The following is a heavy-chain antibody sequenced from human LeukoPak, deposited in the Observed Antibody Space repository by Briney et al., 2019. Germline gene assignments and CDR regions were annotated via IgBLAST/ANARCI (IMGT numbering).Heavy chain of an antibody. CDR3: ARRSNQWLVRTGYFDY. V-gene: IGHV4-34*01. D-gene: IGHD6-19*01. CDR2: INHSGST. J-gene: IGHJ4*02. CDR1: GGSFSGYY. Sequence: PSETLSLTCAVYGGSFSGYYWSWIRQPPGKGLEWIGEINHSGSTNYNPSLKSRVTISVDTSKYQFSLKLSSVTAADTAVYYCARRSNQWLVRTGYFDYWGQGTLVTVSS.